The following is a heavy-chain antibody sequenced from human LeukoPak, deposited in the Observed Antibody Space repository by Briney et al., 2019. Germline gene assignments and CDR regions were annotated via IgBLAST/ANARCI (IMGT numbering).Heavy chain of an antibody. J-gene: IGHJ4*02. CDR3: ARDRDDFWSGYYRY. CDR2: IYYSGST. D-gene: IGHD3-3*01. Sequence: SETLSHTCTDPRGSISSYYWSWIRPPPGKGLGRIGYIYYSGSTTYNPYIKSRVTISVDTSKNQFSLKLSSVTAADTAVYYCARDRDDFWSGYYRYWSQGTLVTVSS. V-gene: IGHV4-59*01. CDR1: RGSISSYY.